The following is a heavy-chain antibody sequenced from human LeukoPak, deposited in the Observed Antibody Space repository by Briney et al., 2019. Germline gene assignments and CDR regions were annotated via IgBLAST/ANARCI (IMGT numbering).Heavy chain of an antibody. CDR1: GFTVSSNY. V-gene: IGHV3-53*01. CDR2: IYSGGST. Sequence: GGSLRLSCAASGFTVSSNYMSWVRQAPGKGLEWVSVIYSGGSTYYADSVKGRFTISRDNSKNTLYLQMNSLRAEDTAVYYCARLDVGEMTTVTKVLRSGAFDIWGQGTMVTVSS. CDR3: ARLDVGEMTTVTKVLRSGAFDI. D-gene: IGHD4-17*01. J-gene: IGHJ3*02.